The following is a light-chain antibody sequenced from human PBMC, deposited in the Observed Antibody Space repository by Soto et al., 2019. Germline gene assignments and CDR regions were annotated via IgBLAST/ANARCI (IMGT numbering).Light chain of an antibody. Sequence: TVMTKSPATLPISPGDRAALSCRASLNLATTMAWYQQNPGQPPSLPIYGASVRATGVPARFPGSGSGTECTLTIYLLRSEDFAVYYCHQYNTGLRTFGRGT. V-gene: IGKV3D-15*03. CDR1: LNLATT. J-gene: IGKJ1*01. CDR2: GAS. CDR3: HQYNTGLRT.